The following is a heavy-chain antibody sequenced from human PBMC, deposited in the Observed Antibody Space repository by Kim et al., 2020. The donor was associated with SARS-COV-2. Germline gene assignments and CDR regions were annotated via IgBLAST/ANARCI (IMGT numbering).Heavy chain of an antibody. CDR2: T. CDR3: ARDNPLWAFDY. Sequence: TGYAQKFQGRVTMTRDTSTSTVYMELSSLRSEDTAVYYCARDNPLWAFDYWGQGTLVTVSS. D-gene: IGHD2-21*01. V-gene: IGHV1-46*01. J-gene: IGHJ4*02.